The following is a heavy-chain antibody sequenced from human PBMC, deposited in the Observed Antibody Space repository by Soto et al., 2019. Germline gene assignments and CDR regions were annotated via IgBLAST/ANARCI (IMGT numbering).Heavy chain of an antibody. J-gene: IGHJ6*02. CDR3: ARDRSYYGMDV. CDR2: INAGNGNT. V-gene: IGHV1-3*01. CDR1: GYTFTSYA. Sequence: GASVKVSCKASGYTFTSYAMHWVRQAPGQRLEWMRWINAGNGNTKYSQKFQGRVTITRDTSASTAYVELSSLRSEDTAVYYCARDRSYYGMDVWGQGTTVTVSS.